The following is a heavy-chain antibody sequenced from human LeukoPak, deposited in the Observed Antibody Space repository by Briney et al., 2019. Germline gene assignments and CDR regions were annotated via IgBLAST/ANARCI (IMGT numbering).Heavy chain of an antibody. V-gene: IGHV3-7*04. CDR1: GFPFSSYW. Sequence: PGGSLRLSCVASGFPFSSYWMTWVRQAPGKGLEWVANIKQDGSKKSYADSVKGRFTISSDNAKNSLYLQMNSLRAEDTAIYYCTRVGYIDEGIDYWGQGTLVTVSS. CDR2: IKQDGSKK. CDR3: TRVGYIDEGIDY. J-gene: IGHJ4*02. D-gene: IGHD5-24*01.